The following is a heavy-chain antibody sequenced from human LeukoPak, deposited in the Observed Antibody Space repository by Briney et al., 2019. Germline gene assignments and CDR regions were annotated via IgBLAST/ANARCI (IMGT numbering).Heavy chain of an antibody. D-gene: IGHD6-13*01. V-gene: IGHV3-48*01. J-gene: IGHJ4*02. CDR2: ISGGSTSI. CDR1: GFTFSSYA. CDR3: ARDGAATGPDFDY. Sequence: PGGSLRLSCVASGFTFSSYAMSWVRQAPGKGLEWVSYISGGSTSIYYGDSVKGRFTISRDNAKNSLYLQMNSLRVEDTAVYYCARDGAATGPDFDYWGQGTLVTVSS.